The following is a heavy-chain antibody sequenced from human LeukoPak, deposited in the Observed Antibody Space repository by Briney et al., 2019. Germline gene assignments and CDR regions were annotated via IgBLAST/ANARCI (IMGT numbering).Heavy chain of an antibody. Sequence: PGGSLRLSCAASGVTVSSNYMSWVRQAPGKGLEWVSVIYSGGSTYYADSVKGRFTISRDNLKNTVYLQMNSLRAEDTAVYYCAREKGYCSSTNCFDKWFDPWGQGTLVTVSS. J-gene: IGHJ5*02. CDR3: AREKGYCSSTNCFDKWFDP. CDR2: IYSGGST. D-gene: IGHD2-2*01. CDR1: GVTVSSNY. V-gene: IGHV3-53*01.